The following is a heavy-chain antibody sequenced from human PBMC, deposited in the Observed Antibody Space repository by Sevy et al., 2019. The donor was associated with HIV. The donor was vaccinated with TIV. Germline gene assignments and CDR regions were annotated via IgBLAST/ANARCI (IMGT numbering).Heavy chain of an antibody. D-gene: IGHD4-4*01. V-gene: IGHV4-39*01. J-gene: IGHJ6*02. Sequence: SETLSLTCTVSGGSISSSSYYWGWIRQPPGKGLEWIGSIYYGGSTYYNPSLKSRVTISVDTSKNQFSLKLSSVTAADTAVYYCATSSQGASYSNYRYYYGMDVWGQGTTVTVSS. CDR1: GGSISSSSYY. CDR3: ATSSQGASYSNYRYYYGMDV. CDR2: IYYGGST.